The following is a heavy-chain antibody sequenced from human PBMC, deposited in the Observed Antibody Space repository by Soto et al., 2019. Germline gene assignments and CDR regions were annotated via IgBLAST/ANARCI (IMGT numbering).Heavy chain of an antibody. V-gene: IGHV5-10-1*01. Sequence: GESLKISCKGSGYSFTSYWITWVRQMPGKGLEWMGRIDPSDSYTNYHPSFQGHVTISADKSISTAYLQWSSLKASDTALYFCARGSSSDGNNYFSPGFDPWGKGTLVPVSP. CDR2: IDPSDSYT. CDR3: ARGSSSDGNNYFSPGFDP. J-gene: IGHJ5*02. CDR1: GYSFTSYW. D-gene: IGHD3-9*01.